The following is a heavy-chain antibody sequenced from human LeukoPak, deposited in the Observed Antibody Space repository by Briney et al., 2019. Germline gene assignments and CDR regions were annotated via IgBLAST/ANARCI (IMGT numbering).Heavy chain of an antibody. J-gene: IGHJ4*02. CDR2: INHSGSI. Sequence: SETLSLSCAVYGGSFSGYYWSWIRQPPGKGLEWVGEINHSGSINYNPSLKSRVTISVGTSKNQFSLNLSSVTAADTAVYYCARPHSTFFDQDAAYYFDDWGQGTLVTGSS. CDR1: GGSFSGYY. D-gene: IGHD3-9*01. V-gene: IGHV4-34*01. CDR3: ARPHSTFFDQDAAYYFDD.